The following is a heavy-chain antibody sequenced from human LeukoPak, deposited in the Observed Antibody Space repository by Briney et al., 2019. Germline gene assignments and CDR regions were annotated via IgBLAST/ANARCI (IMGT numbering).Heavy chain of an antibody. D-gene: IGHD3-22*01. CDR2: IYYSGST. CDR3: ARVDYYDSSGYYSGPLGY. V-gene: IGHV4-31*03. CDR1: GGSISSGGYS. Sequence: PSETLSLTCTVSGGSISSGGYSWSWIRQHPGKGLEWIGYIYYSGSTYYNPSLKSRVTISVDTSKNQFSLKLSSVTAADTAVYYCARVDYYDSSGYYSGPLGYWGQGTLVTVSS. J-gene: IGHJ4*02.